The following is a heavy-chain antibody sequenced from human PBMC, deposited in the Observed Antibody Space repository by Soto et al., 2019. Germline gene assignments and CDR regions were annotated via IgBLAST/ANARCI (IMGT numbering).Heavy chain of an antibody. CDR3: ARAPLHEWELLWFXP. CDR1: GVTFSSYA. CDR2: ISYDGSNK. V-gene: IGHV3-30-3*01. J-gene: IGHJ5*02. D-gene: IGHD1-26*01. Sequence: PGGSLRLSCAASGVTFSSYAMHWVRQAPGKGLEWVAVISYDGSNKYYADSVKGRFTISRDNSKNTLYLQMNSLRAEDTAVYYCARAPLHEWELLWFXPWGQGTLVTVSS.